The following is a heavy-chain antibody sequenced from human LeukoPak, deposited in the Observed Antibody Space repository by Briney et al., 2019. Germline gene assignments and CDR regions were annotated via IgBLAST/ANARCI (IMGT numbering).Heavy chain of an antibody. D-gene: IGHD3-10*01. CDR3: TRLAPGSGSYDAFDI. J-gene: IGHJ3*02. Sequence: GGSLRLSCAASGFTFSDYYMSWIRQAPGKGLEWVSYISSSGSTIYYADSVKGRFTISRDNAKNSLYLQMNSLRAEDTAVYYCTRLAPGSGSYDAFDIWGQGTMVTVSS. V-gene: IGHV3-11*01. CDR1: GFTFSDYY. CDR2: ISSSGSTI.